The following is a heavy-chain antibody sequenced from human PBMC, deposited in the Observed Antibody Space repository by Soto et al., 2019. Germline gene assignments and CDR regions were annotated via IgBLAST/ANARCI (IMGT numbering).Heavy chain of an antibody. V-gene: IGHV1-69*13. CDR2: IIPIFGTA. D-gene: IGHD6-6*01. Sequence: SVKVSCKASGGTFSSYAISWVRQAPGQGLEWMGGIIPIFGTANYAQKFQGRVTITADESTSTAYMELSSLRSEDTAVYYCARRHSSSSGGFDYWGQGTLVTVSS. CDR1: GGTFSSYA. J-gene: IGHJ4*02. CDR3: ARRHSSSSGGFDY.